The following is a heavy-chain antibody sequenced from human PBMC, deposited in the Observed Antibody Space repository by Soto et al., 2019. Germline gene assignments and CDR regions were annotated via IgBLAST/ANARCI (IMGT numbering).Heavy chain of an antibody. CDR1: GGTFSSYA. V-gene: IGHV1-69*06. J-gene: IGHJ4*02. CDR3: AAGTTVTTAGYLDY. Sequence: SVKVSCKASGGTFSSYAISWVRQAPGQGLEWMGGIIPIFGTANYAQKFQGRVTITADKSTSTDYMELSSLRSEDTAVYYCAAGTTVTTAGYLDYWGQGTQVTVSS. D-gene: IGHD4-17*01. CDR2: IIPIFGTA.